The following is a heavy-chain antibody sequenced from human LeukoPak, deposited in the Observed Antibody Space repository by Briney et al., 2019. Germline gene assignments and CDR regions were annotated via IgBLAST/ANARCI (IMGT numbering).Heavy chain of an antibody. CDR2: ISWDGGST. V-gene: IGHV3-43D*03. CDR1: GFTFDDYA. CDR3: AATPGGIAAAGTPFDY. J-gene: IGHJ4*02. D-gene: IGHD6-13*01. Sequence: GGSLRLSCAASGFTFDDYAMHWVRQAPGKGLEWVSLISWDGGSTYYADSVKGRFTISRDNSKNSLYLQMNSLRAEDTALYYCAATPGGIAAAGTPFDYWGQGTLVTVSS.